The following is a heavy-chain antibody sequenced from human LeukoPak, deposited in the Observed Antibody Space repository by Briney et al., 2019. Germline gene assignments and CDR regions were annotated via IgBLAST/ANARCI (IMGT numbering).Heavy chain of an antibody. CDR1: VGTLSSYA. V-gene: IGHV1-69*13. CDR3: ASYSRSYYYYGMDV. J-gene: IGHJ6*04. D-gene: IGHD2-15*01. Sequence: SVKVSCKASVGTLSSYAISWVRQAPGQGREWMGGIIPIFGTANYAQKFQGRVTITADESTSTAYMELSSLRSEDTAVYYCASYSRSYYYYGMDVWGKGTTVTVSS. CDR2: IIPIFGTA.